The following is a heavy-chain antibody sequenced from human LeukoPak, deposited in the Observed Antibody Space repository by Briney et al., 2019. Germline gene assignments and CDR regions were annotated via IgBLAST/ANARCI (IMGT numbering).Heavy chain of an antibody. D-gene: IGHD6-13*01. V-gene: IGHV3-11*01. CDR2: ISSSGSTI. CDR3: AREVAARYYYYMDV. J-gene: IGHJ6*03. Sequence: GSLRLSCAASGFTFSDYYMSWIRQAPGKGLEWVSYISSSGSTIYYADSVKGRFTISRDNAKNSLYPQMNSLRAEDTAVYYCAREVAARYYYYMDVWGKGTTVTVSS. CDR1: GFTFSDYY.